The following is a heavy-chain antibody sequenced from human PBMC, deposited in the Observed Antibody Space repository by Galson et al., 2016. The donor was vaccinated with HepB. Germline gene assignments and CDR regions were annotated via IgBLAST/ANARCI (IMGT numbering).Heavy chain of an antibody. CDR2: IYYSGDT. D-gene: IGHD6-13*01. V-gene: IGHV4-31*03. J-gene: IGHJ5*02. CDR3: ARQQLIPHNWFDP. CDR1: GASITIGGYY. Sequence: TLSLTCSVSGASITIGGYYWSWIRRHPGKDLEWIGYIYYSGDTYYNPSLKSRVTMSVDTSKNQFSLGLTSVTAADTAVYYCARQQLIPHNWFDPWGQGTLVTVSS.